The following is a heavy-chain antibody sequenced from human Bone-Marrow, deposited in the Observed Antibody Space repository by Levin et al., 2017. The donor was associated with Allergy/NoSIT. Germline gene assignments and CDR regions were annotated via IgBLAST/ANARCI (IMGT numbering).Heavy chain of an antibody. CDR1: GGSFSGYY. J-gene: IGHJ4*02. V-gene: IGHV4-34*01. Sequence: SETLSLTCAVYGGSFSGYYWSWIRQPPGKGLEWIGEINHSGSTNYNPSLKSRVTISVDTSKNQFSLKLSSVTAADTAVYYCARVTTVTTCHFDYWGQGTLVTVSS. D-gene: IGHD4-17*01. CDR3: ARVTTVTTCHFDY. CDR2: INHSGST.